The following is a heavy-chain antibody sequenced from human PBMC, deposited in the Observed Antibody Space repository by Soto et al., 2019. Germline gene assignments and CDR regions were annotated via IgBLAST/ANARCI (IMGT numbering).Heavy chain of an antibody. CDR2: ISANNGNT. CDR3: ARSLPWFDP. V-gene: IGHV1-18*01. CDR1: GYTFTSYT. J-gene: IGHJ5*02. Sequence: QVRLVHSETEVKKPGASVNVSCKASGYTFTSYTISWVRQVPGQGLEWMGWISANNGNTEFAQKFQDRLTMIADTTTSTAYLELRNLRPDDTAVYSCARSLPWFDPWGQGTLVAVSS.